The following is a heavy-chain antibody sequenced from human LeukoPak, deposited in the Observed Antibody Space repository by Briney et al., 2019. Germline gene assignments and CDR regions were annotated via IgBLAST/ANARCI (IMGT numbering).Heavy chain of an antibody. CDR1: GFTFSSYA. V-gene: IGHV3-23*01. CDR3: AKEMASIGRPYFDY. D-gene: IGHD5-24*01. J-gene: IGHJ4*02. Sequence: PGGSLRLSCAASGFTFSSYAMSWVRQAPGKGLEWVSAISGSGGNTYHADSVRGRFTISRDRSKNTLCLQMNSLAAEDTAVYYCAKEMASIGRPYFDYWGQGTLVTVSS. CDR2: ISGSGGNT.